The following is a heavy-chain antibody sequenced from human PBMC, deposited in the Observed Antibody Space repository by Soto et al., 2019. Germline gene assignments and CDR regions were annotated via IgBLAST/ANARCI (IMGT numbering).Heavy chain of an antibody. CDR2: INPSGGST. CDR1: GYTFTSYY. D-gene: IGHD3-10*01. V-gene: IGHV1-46*01. J-gene: IGHJ6*02. CDR3: ARGRKEDYYGSGSYYHPHYYGMDV. Sequence: ASVKVSCKASGYTFTSYYMHWVRQAPGQGLEWMGIINPSGGSTSYAQKFQGRVTMTRDTSTSTVYMELSSLRSEDTAVYYCARGRKEDYYGSGSYYHPHYYGMDVWGQGTTVTVSS.